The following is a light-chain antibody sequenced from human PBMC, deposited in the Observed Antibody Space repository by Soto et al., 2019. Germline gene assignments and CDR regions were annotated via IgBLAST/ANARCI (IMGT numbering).Light chain of an antibody. CDR2: GAS. Sequence: EIVLTQSPGTLSLSPGERATLSCRASQSVSSSYLAWYQQKPGQAPRLLIYGASSRATGIPDGFSGGGSGTDFTLTISRLEPEDFAVYYCQQFSSYPLTFGGGTKVDI. V-gene: IGKV3-20*01. CDR3: QQFSSYPLT. CDR1: QSVSSSY. J-gene: IGKJ4*01.